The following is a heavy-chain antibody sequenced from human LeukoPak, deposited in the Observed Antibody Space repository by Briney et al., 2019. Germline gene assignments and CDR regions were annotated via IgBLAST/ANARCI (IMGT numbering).Heavy chain of an antibody. J-gene: IGHJ4*02. D-gene: IGHD3-10*01. CDR3: AREARRGDLHFDY. CDR1: GGSISSYY. Sequence: SETLSLTCTVFGGSISSYYWSWIRQPPGKGLEWIGYIYYSGSTNYNPSLKSRVTMSVDTSKNQFSLKLSSVTAADTAVYYCAREARRGDLHFDYWGQGTLVTVSS. CDR2: IYYSGST. V-gene: IGHV4-59*12.